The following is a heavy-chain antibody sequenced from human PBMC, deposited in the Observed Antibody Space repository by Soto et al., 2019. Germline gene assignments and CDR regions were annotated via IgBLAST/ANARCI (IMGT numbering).Heavy chain of an antibody. Sequence: QVQLVQSGAEVKKPGSSVKVSCKASGGTFSNYAFSWVRQAPGQGLEWLGGIMPLFGRADYAQKFRGRVTITADESTSTAHRELSSLRSEDTAVYYCASWLKEAGIGGNYSYGMDVWGQGTTVTVSS. CDR1: GGTFSNYA. D-gene: IGHD6-19*01. CDR3: ASWLKEAGIGGNYSYGMDV. V-gene: IGHV1-69*12. CDR2: IMPLFGRA. J-gene: IGHJ6*02.